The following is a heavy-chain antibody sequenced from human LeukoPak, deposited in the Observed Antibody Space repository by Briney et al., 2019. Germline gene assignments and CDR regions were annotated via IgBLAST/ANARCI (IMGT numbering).Heavy chain of an antibody. Sequence: AASVKVSCRASGGTFSSYAISWVRQAPGQGLEWMGGIIPIFGTANYAQKFQGRVTITADESTSTAYMELSSLRSEDTAVYYCARSLNDYGDYDYYYYGMDVWGQGTTVTVSS. CDR3: ARSLNDYGDYDYYYYGMDV. V-gene: IGHV1-69*13. CDR2: IIPIFGTA. CDR1: GGTFSSYA. J-gene: IGHJ6*02. D-gene: IGHD4-17*01.